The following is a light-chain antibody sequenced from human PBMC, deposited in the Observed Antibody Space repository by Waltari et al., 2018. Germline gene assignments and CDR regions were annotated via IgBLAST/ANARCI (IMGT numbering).Light chain of an antibody. CDR3: MQALQTPYT. V-gene: IGKV2-28*01. J-gene: IGKJ2*01. CDR2: LGS. Sequence: DIVMTQSPLSLPVTPGEPASISCSSSQSLLQRDGYNYLDWYLQKPGQSLQLMIALGSNRASGVPDRFSGSGSGTDFTLRISRVEAEDVGVYYCMQALQTPYTFGQGTKLEIK. CDR1: QSLLQRDGYNY.